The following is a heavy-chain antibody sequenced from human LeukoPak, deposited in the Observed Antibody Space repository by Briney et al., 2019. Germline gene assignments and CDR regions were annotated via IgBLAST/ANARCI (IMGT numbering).Heavy chain of an antibody. Sequence: ASVKVSCKASGYTFTGYYMHWVRQAPGQGLEWMGWINPNSGGTNYAQKFQGRVTMTRDTSISTAYMELSRLRSDDTAVYYCAREGDIVGATTPPDYWGQGTLVTVSS. J-gene: IGHJ4*02. CDR1: GYTFTGYY. CDR3: AREGDIVGATTPPDY. D-gene: IGHD1-26*01. CDR2: INPNSGGT. V-gene: IGHV1-2*02.